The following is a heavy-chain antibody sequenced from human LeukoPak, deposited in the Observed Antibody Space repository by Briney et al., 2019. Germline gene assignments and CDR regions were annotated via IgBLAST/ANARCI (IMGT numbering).Heavy chain of an antibody. V-gene: IGHV3-74*01. Sequence: GGSLRLSCAASGFTFTSYWMYWVRQAPGKGLVWVSLINTDGSTTNYADSVKGRFTISRGNAKNTVYLQMNSLRAEDTAVYYCYGGNAENWGQGTLVTVSS. J-gene: IGHJ1*01. D-gene: IGHD4-23*01. CDR2: INTDGSTT. CDR3: YGGNAEN. CDR1: GFTFTSYW.